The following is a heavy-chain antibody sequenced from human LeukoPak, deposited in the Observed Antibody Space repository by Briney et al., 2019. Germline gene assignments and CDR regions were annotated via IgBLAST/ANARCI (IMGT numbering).Heavy chain of an antibody. D-gene: IGHD1-26*01. J-gene: IGHJ4*02. CDR3: ARVLSGSYDNYFDY. Sequence: GGSLRLSCAASGFTFSKYWMHWLRQGPGKGLVWVSRISTDGSSSTYADSVKGRFTISRDNGKNTLYLQMNSLKAEDAAVYYCARVLSGSYDNYFDYWGQGTLVTVSS. CDR2: ISTDGSSS. V-gene: IGHV3-74*01. CDR1: GFTFSKYW.